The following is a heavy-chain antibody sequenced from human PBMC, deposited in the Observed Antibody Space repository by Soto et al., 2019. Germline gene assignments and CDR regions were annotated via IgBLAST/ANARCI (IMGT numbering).Heavy chain of an antibody. D-gene: IGHD6-13*01. Sequence: EASVKVSCKVSGYTLTELSMHWVRQAPGKGLEWMGGFDPEDGETIYAQKFQGRVTMTEDTSTDTAYMELSSLRSEDTAVYYCATIYSSSWYRNWFDPWGQGTLVTVSS. CDR1: GYTLTELS. CDR3: ATIYSSSWYRNWFDP. V-gene: IGHV1-24*01. J-gene: IGHJ5*02. CDR2: FDPEDGET.